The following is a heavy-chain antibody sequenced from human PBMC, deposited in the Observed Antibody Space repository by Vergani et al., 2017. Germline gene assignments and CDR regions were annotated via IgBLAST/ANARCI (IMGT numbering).Heavy chain of an antibody. V-gene: IGHV3-48*02. CDR1: GFTFSSYS. CDR3: ASEAVLLWCVDLYPA. Sequence: EVQLVESGGGLVQPGGSLRLSCAASGFTFSSYSMNWVRQAPGKGLEWVSFISSSSSTIYYADSVKGRFTIARDNAKNSLYLRMNSLRDEGTAVYYCASEAVLLWCVDLYPAWGQGSLVTVSS. CDR2: ISSSSSTI. D-gene: IGHD3-10*01. J-gene: IGHJ4*02.